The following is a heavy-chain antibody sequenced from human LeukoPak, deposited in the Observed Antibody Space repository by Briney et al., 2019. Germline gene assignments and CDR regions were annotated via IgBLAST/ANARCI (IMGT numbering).Heavy chain of an antibody. CDR3: ASGPYYYDNSGYYYPPHFDY. CDR1: GYTFATYG. V-gene: IGHV1-18*01. Sequence: ASVKVSCKASGYTFATYGINWVRQAPGQGLEWMGWISTYNGDTNYAQKLQGRVTMTTDTSTSTAYMELRSLRSDDTAVYYCASGPYYYDNSGYYYPPHFDYWGQGTLVTVSS. D-gene: IGHD3-22*01. CDR2: ISTYNGDT. J-gene: IGHJ4*02.